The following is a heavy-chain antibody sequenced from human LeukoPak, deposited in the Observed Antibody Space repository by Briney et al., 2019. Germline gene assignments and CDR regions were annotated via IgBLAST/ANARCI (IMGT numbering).Heavy chain of an antibody. V-gene: IGHV4-34*01. CDR1: GGSFSGYY. Sequence: PSETLSLTCAVYGGSFSGYYWSWIRQPPGKGLEWIGEINHSGSTNYNPSLKSRVTISVDTSKNQFSLKLSSVTAADTAVYYCARKLRFWSGYYTYWFDPWGQGTPVTVSS. CDR2: INHSGST. D-gene: IGHD3-3*01. J-gene: IGHJ5*02. CDR3: ARKLRFWSGYYTYWFDP.